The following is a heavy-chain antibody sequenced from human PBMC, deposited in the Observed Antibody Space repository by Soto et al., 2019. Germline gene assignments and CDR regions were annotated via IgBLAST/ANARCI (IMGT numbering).Heavy chain of an antibody. CDR1: GFTFTNYA. J-gene: IGHJ4*02. Sequence: PGGSLRLSCAASGFTFTNYAMNWVRQAPGKGLEWVSTITGGGGGRTNYADSVKGRFTISRDNSKNTLYLQMNSLRAEDTAVYYCAKAHIVVVPAPEYYFDYWGQGTLVTVSS. CDR3: AKAHIVVVPAPEYYFDY. CDR2: ITGGGGGRT. D-gene: IGHD2-2*01. V-gene: IGHV3-23*01.